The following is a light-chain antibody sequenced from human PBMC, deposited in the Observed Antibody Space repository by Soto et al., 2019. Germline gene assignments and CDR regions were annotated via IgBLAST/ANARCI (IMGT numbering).Light chain of an antibody. Sequence: QSALTQPASVSGSPGQSITISCTGTSSDVGTYNSVSWYQQHPGKAPKLMIYEVTNRPSGVSDRFSGSKSGNTASLTISGLQAEDEADYYCSSYTRTRGFFGTGTKLTVL. J-gene: IGLJ1*01. V-gene: IGLV2-14*01. CDR2: EVT. CDR1: SSDVGTYNS. CDR3: SSYTRTRGF.